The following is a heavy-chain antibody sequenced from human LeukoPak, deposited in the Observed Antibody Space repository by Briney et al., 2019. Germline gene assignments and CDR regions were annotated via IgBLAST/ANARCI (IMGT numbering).Heavy chain of an antibody. CDR3: VRNAAMAADV. V-gene: IGHV3-30*04. J-gene: IGHJ3*01. CDR1: RFAFNTYA. CDR2: ISYDGSKK. Sequence: GGSLRLSCAASRFAFNTYAMHWVRQPLGKGPEWVAVISYDGSKKFYADAVKGRFTISRDNSKNTLFLEMNSLRPEDTAVYYCVRNAAMAADVWGQGTMVTVSS. D-gene: IGHD5-18*01.